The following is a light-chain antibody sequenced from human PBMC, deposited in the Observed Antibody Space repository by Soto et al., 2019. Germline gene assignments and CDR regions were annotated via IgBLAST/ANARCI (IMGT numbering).Light chain of an antibody. J-gene: IGKJ5*01. CDR3: HQRNQ. V-gene: IGKV3-20*01. CDR1: QSVSTSY. CDR2: GAS. Sequence: EIVLTQSPGTLSLSPGERATLSCRASQSVSTSYLAWYQQKPGQAPRLLIYGASSRATGIPERFSGSGSGTDFTLTISRLEPEDFAMYYCHQRNQFGQGTRLEIK.